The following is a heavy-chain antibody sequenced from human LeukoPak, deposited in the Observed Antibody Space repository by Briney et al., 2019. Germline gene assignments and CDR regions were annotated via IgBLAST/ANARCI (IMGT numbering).Heavy chain of an antibody. V-gene: IGHV4-39*02. J-gene: IGHJ5*02. CDR1: GGSISSSSYY. CDR2: INYSGST. Sequence: PSETLSLTCTVSGGSISSSSYYWGWIRQPPGKGLEWIGSINYSGSTYYNPSLKSRVTIFVDTSKNQFSLKLRSVTAADTAVYYCARDRGRYDTPFDPWGQGTLVTVSS. D-gene: IGHD3-22*01. CDR3: ARDRGRYDTPFDP.